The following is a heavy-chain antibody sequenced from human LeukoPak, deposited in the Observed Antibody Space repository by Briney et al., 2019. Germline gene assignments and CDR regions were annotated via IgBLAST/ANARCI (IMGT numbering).Heavy chain of an antibody. Sequence: TSETLSLTCTVSGDSMKNNYWSWIRQFPGKGLEWIGTIYYSGLTYYNPSLKSRVTISTDTSKNQFSLRLTSVTAADTAVYYCARHELPGIAVSAGFDYWGLGTLVTVSS. CDR3: ARHELPGIAVSAGFDY. CDR2: IYYSGLT. CDR1: GDSMKNNY. J-gene: IGHJ4*02. D-gene: IGHD6-19*01. V-gene: IGHV4-39*01.